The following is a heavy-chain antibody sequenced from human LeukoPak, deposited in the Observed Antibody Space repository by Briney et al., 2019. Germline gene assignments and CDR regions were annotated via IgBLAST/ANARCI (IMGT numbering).Heavy chain of an antibody. J-gene: IGHJ4*02. D-gene: IGHD3-22*01. Sequence: MSSETLSLTCTVSGGSISSYYWSWIRQPAGKGLEWIGRIYTSGSTNYNPSLKSRVTMSVDTSKNQFSLKLSSVTAADTAVYYCARGGYYDSSGYYYLYYWGQGTLVTVSS. CDR3: ARGGYYDSSGYYYLYY. CDR1: GGSISSYY. V-gene: IGHV4-4*07. CDR2: IYTSGST.